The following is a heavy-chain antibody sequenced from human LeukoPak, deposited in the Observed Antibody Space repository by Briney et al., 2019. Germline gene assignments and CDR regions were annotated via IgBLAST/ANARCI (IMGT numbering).Heavy chain of an antibody. CDR3: ARGSYSSSWSHGFDI. CDR1: GLTFTSYI. J-gene: IGHJ3*02. Sequence: PGGSLRLSCATSGLTFTSYIMHWVRQAPGKGLEWVSSVSGSGAYIYYADSVKGRFTISRDNAKNSLYLQMNSLRAEDTAVYYCARGSYSSSWSHGFDIWGQGTMVTVSS. CDR2: VSGSGAYI. V-gene: IGHV3-21*01. D-gene: IGHD6-13*01.